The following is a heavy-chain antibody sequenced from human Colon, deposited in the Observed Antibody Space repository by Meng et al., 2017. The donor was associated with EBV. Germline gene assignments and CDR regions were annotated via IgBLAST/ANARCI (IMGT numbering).Heavy chain of an antibody. J-gene: IGHJ4*02. CDR1: GGSISSVYW. V-gene: IGHV4-4*02. CDR2: IYHSGST. D-gene: IGHD5-18*01. CDR3: ARGGYYSFDY. Sequence: QWQTAGSAPELVKPLETLSLTFAVSGGSISSVYWWTWVRQSPGKGLEWIGEIYHSGSTNYNPSLKSRVTISVDKSKNQFSLKLTSVTAADTAVYYCARGGYYSFDYWGQRTLVTVSS.